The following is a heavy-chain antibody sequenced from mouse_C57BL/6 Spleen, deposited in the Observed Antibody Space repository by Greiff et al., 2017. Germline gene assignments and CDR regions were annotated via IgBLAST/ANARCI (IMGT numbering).Heavy chain of an antibody. Sequence: VKLMESGAELARPGASVKLSCKASGYTFTSYGISWVKQRTGQGLEWIGEIYPRSGNTYYNEKFKGKATLTADKSSSTAYMELRSLTSEDSAVYFCARYDYDSSYWGQGTLVTVSA. V-gene: IGHV1-81*01. D-gene: IGHD2-4*01. J-gene: IGHJ3*01. CDR2: IYPRSGNT. CDR3: ARYDYDSSY. CDR1: GYTFTSYG.